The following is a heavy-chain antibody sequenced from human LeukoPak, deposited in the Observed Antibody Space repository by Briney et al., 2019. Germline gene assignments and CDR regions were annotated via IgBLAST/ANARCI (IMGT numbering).Heavy chain of an antibody. CDR1: GFTFSSYS. J-gene: IGHJ2*01. CDR2: ISSSSSYI. Sequence: PGGSLRLSCAASGFTFSSYSMNWVRQAPGKGLEWVSSISSSSSYIYYADSVKGRFTISRDNAKNSLYLQMNSLRAEDTAVYYCAREYCSGGSRYSRPYWYFDLWGRGTLVTVSS. D-gene: IGHD2-15*01. CDR3: AREYCSGGSRYSRPYWYFDL. V-gene: IGHV3-21*01.